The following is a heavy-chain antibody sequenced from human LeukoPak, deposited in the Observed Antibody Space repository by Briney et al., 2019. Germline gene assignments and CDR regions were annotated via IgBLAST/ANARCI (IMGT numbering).Heavy chain of an antibody. D-gene: IGHD1-26*01. Sequence: GSLRLSCEGSGFMFSSYCMMWVRQAPGKGLEWVATINENENDNFYVDSVKGRFTISRDNAKNSLHLQMNSLKTEDTAVYYCSRVGVDLMDVWGKGTTVTISS. CDR1: GFMFSSYC. J-gene: IGHJ6*04. CDR3: SRVGVDLMDV. V-gene: IGHV3-7*03. CDR2: INENENDN.